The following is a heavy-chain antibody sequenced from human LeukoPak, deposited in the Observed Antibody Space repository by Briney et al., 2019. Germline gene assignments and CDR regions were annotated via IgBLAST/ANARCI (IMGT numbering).Heavy chain of an antibody. J-gene: IGHJ4*02. D-gene: IGHD3-10*01. Sequence: GGSLRLSCAASGFSFSSYWMHWVRQAPGKGLVWVSRIKTDGSSATYADSVKGRFTISRDNAKNTLYLQMNSLRAEDTAVYYCAKDNLYGSRSYYDYWGQGTLVTVSS. CDR3: AKDNLYGSRSYYDY. CDR1: GFSFSSYW. CDR2: IKTDGSSA. V-gene: IGHV3-74*01.